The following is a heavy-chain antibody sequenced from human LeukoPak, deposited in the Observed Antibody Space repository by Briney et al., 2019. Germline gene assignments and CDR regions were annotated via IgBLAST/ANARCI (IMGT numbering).Heavy chain of an antibody. CDR2: INPNSGGT. V-gene: IGHV1-2*02. J-gene: IGHJ4*02. CDR3: TRDLPTVVVPAAGDY. D-gene: IGHD2-2*01. CDR1: GYTFTGYY. Sequence: ASVKVSCKASGYTFTGYYMHWVRQAPGQGLEWMGWINPNSGGTNYAQKFQGRVTMTRDTSISTAYMELSRLRSDDTAVYYCTRDLPTVVVPAAGDYWGQGTLVTVSS.